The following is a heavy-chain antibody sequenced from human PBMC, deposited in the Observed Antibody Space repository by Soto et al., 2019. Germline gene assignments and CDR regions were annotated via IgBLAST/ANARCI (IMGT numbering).Heavy chain of an antibody. Sequence: EVQLLESGGGLVQPGGSLRLSCAVSGLTFSYFAMRWVRQAPGKGLEWVSAISGSGGITYYADSVKGRFTISRDNSKNTLFLQMNSLRAEDTAVYYCALLGRSGSGRPYYYGMDVWGQGTTVTVSS. D-gene: IGHD3-10*01. CDR3: ALLGRSGSGRPYYYGMDV. V-gene: IGHV3-23*01. CDR1: GLTFSYFA. CDR2: ISGSGGIT. J-gene: IGHJ6*02.